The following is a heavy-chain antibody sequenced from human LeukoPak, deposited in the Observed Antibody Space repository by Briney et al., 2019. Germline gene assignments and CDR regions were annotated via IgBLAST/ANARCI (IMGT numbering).Heavy chain of an antibody. CDR1: GFTFSSYW. Sequence: GGSLRLSCAASGFTFSSYWMSWVRQAPGKGLEWVSSISSSSSYIYYADSVKGRFTISRDNAKNSLYLQMNSLRAEDTAVYYCARENGDYFDYWGQGTLVTVSS. V-gene: IGHV3-21*01. CDR2: ISSSSSYI. D-gene: IGHD4-17*01. J-gene: IGHJ4*02. CDR3: ARENGDYFDY.